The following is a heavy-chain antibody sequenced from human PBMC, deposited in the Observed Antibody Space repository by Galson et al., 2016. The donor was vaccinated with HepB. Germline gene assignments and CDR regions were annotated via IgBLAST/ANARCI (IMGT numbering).Heavy chain of an antibody. Sequence: SETLSLTCTVSGGSISSRSYYWGWIRQPPGKGLEWIGSMYYTGSTYYTSSLKSRVTISVDTSKNQFSLKLSSVTATDTAVYYCARLRDYGYFDYWGQGTLVTVSS. CDR3: ARLRDYGYFDY. D-gene: IGHD4-17*01. CDR1: GGSISSRSYY. V-gene: IGHV4-39*01. J-gene: IGHJ4*02. CDR2: MYYTGST.